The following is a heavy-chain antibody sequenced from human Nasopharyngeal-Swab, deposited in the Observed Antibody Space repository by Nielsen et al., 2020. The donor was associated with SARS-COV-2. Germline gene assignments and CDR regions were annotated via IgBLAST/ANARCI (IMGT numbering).Heavy chain of an antibody. J-gene: IGHJ4*02. CDR1: GYTFSNYG. CDR2: ISATNGDR. V-gene: IGHV1-18*01. Sequence: SVKVSCKASGYTFSNYGITWVRQAPGQGLEWMGWISATNGDRNYAQKFQGRVTMTTDTSTRTAYMELRSLRSDDTAVYYCARDRYGSGSFLGYWGQGTLVTVSS. CDR3: ARDRYGSGSFLGY. D-gene: IGHD3-10*01.